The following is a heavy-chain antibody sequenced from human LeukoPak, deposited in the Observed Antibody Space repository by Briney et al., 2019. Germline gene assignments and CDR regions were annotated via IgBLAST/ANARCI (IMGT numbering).Heavy chain of an antibody. J-gene: IGHJ6*02. D-gene: IGHD6-6*01. CDR3: ARGYDRIAARPNYYYGMDV. Sequence: GASVKVSCKASGYTFTGYYMHWVRQAPGQGLEWMGWINPNSGGTNYAQKLQGRVTMTRDTSISTAYMELSRLRSDDTAVYYCARGYDRIAARPNYYYGMDVWGQGTTVTVSS. V-gene: IGHV1-2*02. CDR1: GYTFTGYY. CDR2: INPNSGGT.